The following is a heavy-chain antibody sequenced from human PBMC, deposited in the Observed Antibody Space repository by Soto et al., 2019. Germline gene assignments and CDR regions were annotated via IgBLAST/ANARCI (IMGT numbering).Heavy chain of an antibody. J-gene: IGHJ6*02. CDR1: LFSLRTSGGD. CDR2: IYWNDDK. CDR3: AHGSQYYYGIDV. V-gene: IGHV2-5*01. Sequence: YGAPPVNHTQTLTLTDTFSLFSLRTSGGDVGWIRQPPGKALEWLALIYWNDDKRYSPSLKSRLTITKDTSKNQVVLTMTNMDPVDTATYYCAHGSQYYYGIDVRSPRTTVT.